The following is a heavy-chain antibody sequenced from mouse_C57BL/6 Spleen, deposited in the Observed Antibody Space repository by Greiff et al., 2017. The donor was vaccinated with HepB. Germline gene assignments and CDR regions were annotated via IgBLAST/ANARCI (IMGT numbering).Heavy chain of an antibody. CDR1: GYTFTDYY. CDR3: ARNYGSSYKYYFDY. V-gene: IGHV1-76*01. Sequence: VQLQQSGAELVRPGASVKLSCKASGYTFTDYYINWVKQRPGQGLEWIARIYPGSGNTYYNEKFKGKATLTAEKSSSTAYMQLSSLTSEDSAVYFCARNYGSSYKYYFDYWGQGTTLTVSS. J-gene: IGHJ2*01. D-gene: IGHD1-1*01. CDR2: IYPGSGNT.